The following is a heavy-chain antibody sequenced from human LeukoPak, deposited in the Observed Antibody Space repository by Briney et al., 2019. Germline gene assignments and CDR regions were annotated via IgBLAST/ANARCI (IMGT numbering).Heavy chain of an antibody. CDR1: GFTVSSNY. V-gene: IGHV3-66*01. J-gene: IGHJ6*02. D-gene: IGHD1-26*01. CDR3: ARISVRWDFYASEV. Sequence: GGSLRLSCAASGFTVSSNYMSWVRQAPGKGLEWVSVIYSSGSTNYADSVKGRLTISRDNSKTTLQLQMTSLRAEDEAVYYCARISVRWDFYASEVCGQRAPGTVSS. CDR2: IYSSGST.